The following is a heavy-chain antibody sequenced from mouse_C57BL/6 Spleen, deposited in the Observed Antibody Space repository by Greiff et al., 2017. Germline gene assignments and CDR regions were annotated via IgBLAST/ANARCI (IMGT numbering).Heavy chain of an antibody. V-gene: IGHV3-6*01. CDR2: ISYDGSN. CDR3: ARGAITTVAYWYFDV. J-gene: IGHJ1*03. D-gene: IGHD1-1*01. Sequence: EVQLVESGPGLVKPSQSLSLTCSVTGYSITSGYYWNWIRQFPGNKLEWMGYISYDGSNNYNPSLKNRISITRDTSKNQFFLKLNSVTTEDTATYYCARGAITTVAYWYFDVWGTGTTVTVSS. CDR1: GYSITSGYY.